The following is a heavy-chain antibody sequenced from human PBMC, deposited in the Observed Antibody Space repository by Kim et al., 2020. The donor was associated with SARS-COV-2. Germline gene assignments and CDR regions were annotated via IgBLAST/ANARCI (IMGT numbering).Heavy chain of an antibody. D-gene: IGHD3-10*01. CDR3: ARGVRDYGSGSPTQNMDV. CDR1: GYTFTGYY. CDR2: INPNSGGT. Sequence: VKVSCKASGYTFTGYYMHWVRQAPGQGLEWMGRINPNSGGTNYAQKFQGRVTMTRDTSISTAYMELSRLRSDDTAVYYCARGVRDYGSGSPTQNMDVWGKGTTVTVSS. J-gene: IGHJ6*03. V-gene: IGHV1-2*06.